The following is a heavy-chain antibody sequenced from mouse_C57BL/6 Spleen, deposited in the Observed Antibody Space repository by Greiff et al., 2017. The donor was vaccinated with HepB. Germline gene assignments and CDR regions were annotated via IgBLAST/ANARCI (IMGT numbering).Heavy chain of an antibody. V-gene: IGHV5-4*03. CDR3: ATGNWARYFDV. CDR2: ISDGGSYT. Sequence: EVKLVESGGGLVKPGGSLKLSCAASGFTFSSYAMSWVRQTPEKRLEWVATISDGGSYTYYPDNVKGRFTISRDNAKNNLYLQLSHLKSEDTAMYYCATGNWARYFDVWGTGTTVTVSS. D-gene: IGHD4-1*01. CDR1: GFTFSSYA. J-gene: IGHJ1*03.